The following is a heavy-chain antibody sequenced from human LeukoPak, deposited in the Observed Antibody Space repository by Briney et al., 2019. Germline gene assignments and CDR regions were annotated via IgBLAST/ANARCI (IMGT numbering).Heavy chain of an antibody. CDR2: ISSSGSTI. Sequence: KPGGSLRLSCAASGFTFSDYYMSWIRQAPGRGLEWVSYISSSGSTIYYADSVKGRFTISRGNAKNSLYLQMNSLRAEDTAVYYCASEVGIQLWYPEGQGTLVTVSS. J-gene: IGHJ5*02. CDR3: ASEVGIQLWYP. CDR1: GFTFSDYY. V-gene: IGHV3-11*01. D-gene: IGHD5-18*01.